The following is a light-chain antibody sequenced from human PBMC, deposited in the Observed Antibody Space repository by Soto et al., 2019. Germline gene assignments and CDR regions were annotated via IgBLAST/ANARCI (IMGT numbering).Light chain of an antibody. CDR3: QQYGASPLT. J-gene: IGKJ4*01. CDR2: GAS. Sequence: EIVLTQSPGTLSLSPGERATLSCRASESFARTYLAWYQQKPGQAPRLLIHGASSRATGIPDGFSGSNSGTDFTLTISRLEPEDSAVYYCQQYGASPLTFGGGTKVEIK. CDR1: ESFARTY. V-gene: IGKV3-20*01.